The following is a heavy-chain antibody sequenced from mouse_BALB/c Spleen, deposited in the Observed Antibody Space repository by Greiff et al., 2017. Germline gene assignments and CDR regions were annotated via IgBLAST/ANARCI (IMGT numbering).Heavy chain of an antibody. J-gene: IGHJ1*01. Sequence: EVKLVESGGGLVKPGGSLKLSCAASGFAFSSYDMSWVRQTPEKRLEWVAYISSGGGSTYYPDTVKGRFTISRDNAKNTLYLQMSSPKSEDTAMYYCARHYYDYNYWYFDVWGAGTTVTVSS. D-gene: IGHD2-4*01. CDR1: GFAFSSYD. CDR3: ARHYYDYNYWYFDV. V-gene: IGHV5-12-1*01. CDR2: ISSGGGST.